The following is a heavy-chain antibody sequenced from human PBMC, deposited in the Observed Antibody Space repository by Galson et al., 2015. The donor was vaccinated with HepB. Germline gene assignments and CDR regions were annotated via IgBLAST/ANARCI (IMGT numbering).Heavy chain of an antibody. J-gene: IGHJ6*04. Sequence: SLRLSCAASGFTFSGSAMHWVRQASGKGLEWVGRTRSRANNYATTYVASVRGRFTISRDDSKNTAYLQMNSLETEDTAVYYCASTYGPGFLDVWGRGTTVTVSS. V-gene: IGHV3-73*01. CDR2: TRSRANNYAT. CDR3: ASTYGPGFLDV. CDR1: GFTFSGSA. D-gene: IGHD3-10*01.